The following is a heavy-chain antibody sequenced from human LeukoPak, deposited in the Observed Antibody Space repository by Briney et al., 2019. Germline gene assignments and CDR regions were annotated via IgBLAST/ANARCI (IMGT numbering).Heavy chain of an antibody. D-gene: IGHD1-26*01. CDR2: ISGSGAST. Sequence: GGSLRLSCLTSGFTLSTNAMSWVRQAPGKGLEWISGISGSGASTYYADSVKGRFTISRDDARNTLYLQMNSLRGDDTAVYYCAKDVGKWESLHFFDYWGQGTLVTVSS. V-gene: IGHV3-23*01. J-gene: IGHJ4*02. CDR1: GFTLSTNA. CDR3: AKDVGKWESLHFFDY.